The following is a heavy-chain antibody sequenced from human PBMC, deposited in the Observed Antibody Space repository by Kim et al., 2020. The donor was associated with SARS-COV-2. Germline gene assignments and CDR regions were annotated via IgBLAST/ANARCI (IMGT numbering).Heavy chain of an antibody. Sequence: SETLSLTCTVSGGSISSGGYYWSWIRQHPGKGLEWIGYIYYSGSTYYNPSLKSRVTISVDTSKNQFSLKLSSVTAADTAVYYCARDGPLMVRAPEDLMDVWGQGTTVTVSS. V-gene: IGHV4-31*03. D-gene: IGHD3-10*01. CDR1: GGSISSGGYY. CDR3: ARDGPLMVRAPEDLMDV. CDR2: IYYSGST. J-gene: IGHJ6*02.